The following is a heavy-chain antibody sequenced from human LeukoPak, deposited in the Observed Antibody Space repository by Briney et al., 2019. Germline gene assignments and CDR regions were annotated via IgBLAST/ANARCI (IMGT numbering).Heavy chain of an antibody. CDR3: ARSGVTNGDYYYYYMGV. V-gene: IGHV1-69*13. J-gene: IGHJ6*03. Sequence: GASVKVSCKASGGTFSSYAISWVRQAPGQGLEWMGGIIPIFGTANYAQKFQGRVTITADESTSTAYMELSSLRSEDTAVYYCARSGVTNGDYYYYYMGVWGKGTTVTVSS. CDR2: IIPIFGTA. D-gene: IGHD4-11*01. CDR1: GGTFSSYA.